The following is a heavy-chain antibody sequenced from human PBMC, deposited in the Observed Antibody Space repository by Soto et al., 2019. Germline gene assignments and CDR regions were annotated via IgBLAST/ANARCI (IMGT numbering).Heavy chain of an antibody. CDR3: ARGGSYSSSWYNDY. CDR1: GGSISSGGYY. Sequence: SETLSLTCTVSGGSISSGGYYWSWIRQHPGKGLEWIGYIYYSGSTYYNPSLKSRVTISVDTSKNQFSLKLSSVTAADTAVYYGARGGSYSSSWYNDYWGQGTLVTVSS. V-gene: IGHV4-31*03. J-gene: IGHJ4*02. CDR2: IYYSGST. D-gene: IGHD6-13*01.